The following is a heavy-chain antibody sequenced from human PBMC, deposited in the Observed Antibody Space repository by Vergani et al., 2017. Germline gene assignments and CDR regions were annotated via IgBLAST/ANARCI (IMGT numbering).Heavy chain of an antibody. CDR1: GFTFSSYT. V-gene: IGHV3-30-3*01. Sequence: QVQLVESGGGVVQPGRSLRLSCAASGFTFSSYTLHWVRQAPGTGLEWVAVLSFDGSTKYYAESVKGRVTISRDNSKNTLYLQMNSLRTEDTAVYYCARAHVIATEAFDIWGQGTVVTV. CDR2: LSFDGSTK. D-gene: IGHD3-16*02. J-gene: IGHJ3*02. CDR3: ARAHVIATEAFDI.